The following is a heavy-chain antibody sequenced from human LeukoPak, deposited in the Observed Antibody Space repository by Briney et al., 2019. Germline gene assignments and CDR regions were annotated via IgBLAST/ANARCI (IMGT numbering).Heavy chain of an antibody. V-gene: IGHV3-30*18. D-gene: IGHD6-13*01. CDR2: ISYDGSTK. CDR3: AKETYSTSWQLDS. Sequence: GGSLRLSCAASGFTFSSYGMHWVRQAPGKGLEWVAVISYDGSTKYYIDSVKGRFTISRDNSKNTLYLQMNSLRAEDTAVYYCAKETYSTSWQLDSWGQGTLVTVS. CDR1: GFTFSSYG. J-gene: IGHJ4*02.